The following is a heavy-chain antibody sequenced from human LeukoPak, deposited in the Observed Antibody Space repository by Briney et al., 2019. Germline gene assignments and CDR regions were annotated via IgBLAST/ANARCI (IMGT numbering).Heavy chain of an antibody. CDR3: AGVRSPYSGRNV. J-gene: IGHJ6*02. CDR1: GFTVSSNY. D-gene: IGHD2-21*01. CDR2: IYSGGST. V-gene: IGHV3-66*01. Sequence: GGSLRLSCAASGFTVSSNYMSWVRQAPGKGLEWVSVIYSGGSTYYADSVKGRFTISRDNSKNTLYLQMNSLRSEDTAVYYCAGVRSPYSGRNVGGQGTTVTVSS.